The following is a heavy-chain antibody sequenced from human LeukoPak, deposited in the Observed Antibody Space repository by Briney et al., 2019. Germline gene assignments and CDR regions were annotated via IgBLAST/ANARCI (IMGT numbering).Heavy chain of an antibody. CDR3: ARHSLRGGEFDY. Sequence: SETLSLTCTVSGVSISSSSFYWGWIRQPPGEGLEWIGSISYSGSTYYKSSLKSRVTISVDTSKNQFSLKLSSVTAADTAVYYCARHSLRGGEFDYWGQGTLVTASS. D-gene: IGHD3-16*01. J-gene: IGHJ4*02. V-gene: IGHV4-39*01. CDR2: ISYSGST. CDR1: GVSISSSSFY.